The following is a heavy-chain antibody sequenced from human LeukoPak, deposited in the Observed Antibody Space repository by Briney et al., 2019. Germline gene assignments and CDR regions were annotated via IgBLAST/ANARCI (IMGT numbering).Heavy chain of an antibody. V-gene: IGHV3-15*01. Sequence: GGSLRLSCVASGFTFTNAWITWVRQTPGKGLEWDGLIKTETDGGTTDYAAPVKGRFTISRDDSKNTVYLQMNSLKIEDTAVYYCTTEPRYSYGLFDYWGQGTLVTVSS. CDR3: TTEPRYSYGLFDY. CDR2: IKTETDGGTT. D-gene: IGHD5-18*01. J-gene: IGHJ4*02. CDR1: GFTFTNAW.